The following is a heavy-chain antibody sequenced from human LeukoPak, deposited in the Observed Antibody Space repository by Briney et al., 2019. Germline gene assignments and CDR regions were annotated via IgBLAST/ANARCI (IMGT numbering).Heavy chain of an antibody. J-gene: IGHJ4*02. V-gene: IGHV1-24*01. CDR2: FDPEDGET. CDR3: STDVLPPYSSDWRKGS. D-gene: IGHD6-19*01. Sequence: ASVKVSCKVSGYTLTELSRHWVRQAPGKGLEWMGGFDPEDGETVYAQKFQGRVTMTEDTSTDTAYMELSRLRSEDTAVYYCSTDVLPPYSSDWRKGSWGQGTLVTVSS. CDR1: GYTLTELS.